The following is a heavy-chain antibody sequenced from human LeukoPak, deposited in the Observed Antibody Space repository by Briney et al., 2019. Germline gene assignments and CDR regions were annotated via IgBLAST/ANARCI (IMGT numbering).Heavy chain of an antibody. V-gene: IGHV4-59*01. J-gene: IGHJ4*02. D-gene: IGHD7-27*01. Sequence: PSETLSLTCTVSGGSISSYYWSWIRQPPGKGLEWIGYIYYSGSTNYNPSLKSRVTISVDTSKNQFSLKLSSVTAADTAVYYCARGPPELGNFDYWGQGTLVTVSS. CDR2: IYYSGST. CDR1: GGSISSYY. CDR3: ARGPPELGNFDY.